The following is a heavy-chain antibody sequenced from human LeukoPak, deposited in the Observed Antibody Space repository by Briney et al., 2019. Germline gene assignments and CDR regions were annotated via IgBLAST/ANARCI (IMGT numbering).Heavy chain of an antibody. CDR1: GFTFDGYA. CDR3: ANRESYAAMDY. V-gene: IGHV3-23*01. Sequence: GGSLRLSCAVSGFTFDGYAMNWVRRAPGKGLEWVSAISGSGDSTYYADSVKGRFTISGDNSKNTLYLQMNSLRAEDTAVYYCANRESYAAMDYWGQGTLVTVSS. J-gene: IGHJ4*02. D-gene: IGHD3-10*01. CDR2: ISGSGDST.